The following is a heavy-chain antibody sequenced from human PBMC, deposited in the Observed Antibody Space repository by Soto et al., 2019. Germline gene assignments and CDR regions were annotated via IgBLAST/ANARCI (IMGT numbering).Heavy chain of an antibody. Sequence: GGSLRLSCAASGFTFSSYAMTWVRLAPGKGLQWVSSITGSGSYIYYAVSLKGRFTISRENAKNSLYLQMNSLRAEDTAVYYCARATEMATMPAAFDIWRQGTMVTVSS. CDR1: GFTFSSYA. J-gene: IGHJ3*02. CDR2: ITGSGSYI. CDR3: ARATEMATMPAAFDI. D-gene: IGHD5-12*01. V-gene: IGHV3-21*01.